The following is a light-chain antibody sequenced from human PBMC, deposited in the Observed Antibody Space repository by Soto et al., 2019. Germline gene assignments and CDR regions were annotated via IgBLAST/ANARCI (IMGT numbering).Light chain of an antibody. J-gene: IGLJ1*01. CDR1: SSNIGAGYE. Sequence: QSVLTQPPSVSGAPGQRVTISCTGNSSNIGAGYEVNWYQHLPGAAPKLLIYGNTNRPSGVPDRFSGSKSGTSASLAITGLQAEDEADYYCQSYDSSLSALYVFGTGTKVTVL. CDR2: GNT. CDR3: QSYDSSLSALYV. V-gene: IGLV1-40*01.